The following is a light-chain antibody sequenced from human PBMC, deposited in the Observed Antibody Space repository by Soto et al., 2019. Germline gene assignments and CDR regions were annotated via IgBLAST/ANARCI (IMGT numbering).Light chain of an antibody. CDR3: SSYTSSSTLV. J-gene: IGLJ1*01. V-gene: IGLV2-14*01. Sequence: QSALTQPASVSGSPGQSINISCTGTSSDVGGYNYVSWYQQHPGKAPKLMIYDVGNRPSGVSNRFSGSKSGNTAYLTISGLQAEDEADYYCSSYTSSSTLVFGTGTKLTVL. CDR1: SSDVGGYNY. CDR2: DVG.